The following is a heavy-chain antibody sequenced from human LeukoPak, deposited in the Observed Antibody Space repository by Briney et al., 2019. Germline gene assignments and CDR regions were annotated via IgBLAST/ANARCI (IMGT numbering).Heavy chain of an antibody. Sequence: SETLSLTCTVSGGSINSLYWNWIRQLPGKGLEWIGYIHYSGITNYNPSFNSRVTISLDTSKNQFSLKLTSATAADMAVYYCARGSRAVTTSSNIHPYYFDYWGQGTLVTVSS. V-gene: IGHV4-59*01. J-gene: IGHJ4*02. CDR3: ARGSRAVTTSSNIHPYYFDY. CDR2: IHYSGIT. CDR1: GGSINSLY. D-gene: IGHD4-17*01.